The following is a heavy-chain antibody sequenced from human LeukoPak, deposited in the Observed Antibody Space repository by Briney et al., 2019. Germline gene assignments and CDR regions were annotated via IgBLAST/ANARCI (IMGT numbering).Heavy chain of an antibody. V-gene: IGHV3-23*01. CDR3: ATGSVRYSASWYSQEGDY. Sequence: GGSLRLSCTVSGFNFNAAWMSWVRQAPGKGLEWVSAISVSAGSTYYADSVKGRFTISRDNSKNTLYLQMNSLRAEDTAVYYCATGSVRYSASWYSQEGDYWGQGTLVTVSS. D-gene: IGHD6-13*01. CDR2: ISVSAGST. CDR1: GFNFNAAW. J-gene: IGHJ4*02.